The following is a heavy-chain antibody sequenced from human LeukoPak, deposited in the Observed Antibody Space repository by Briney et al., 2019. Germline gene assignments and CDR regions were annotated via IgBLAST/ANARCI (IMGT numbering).Heavy chain of an antibody. CDR1: GGSFSGYY. V-gene: IGHV4-34*01. Sequence: KPSETLSLTCAVYGGSFSGYYWSWIRQPPGKGLEWIGEINHSGSTNYNPSLKSRVTISVDTSKNHFSLKLSSVTAADTAVYYCARRHYYDSRGAFDIWGQGTMVTVSS. J-gene: IGHJ3*02. CDR3: ARRHYYDSRGAFDI. D-gene: IGHD3-22*01. CDR2: INHSGST.